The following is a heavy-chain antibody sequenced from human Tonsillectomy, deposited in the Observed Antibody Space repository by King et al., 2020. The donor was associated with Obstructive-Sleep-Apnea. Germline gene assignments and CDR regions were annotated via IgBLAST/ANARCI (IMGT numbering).Heavy chain of an antibody. D-gene: IGHD6-13*01. Sequence: VQLVESGGGVVQPGRSLRLSCAASGFTFSNYGMHWVRQAPGEGLEWVAIISYDGSDKYYADSLKGRFTISRDNSKSTLYLQMNSLSPADTAVFYCGGYNWFDPWGQGTLVTVSS. CDR2: ISYDGSDK. V-gene: IGHV3-30*03. CDR3: GGYNWFDP. CDR1: GFTFSNYG. J-gene: IGHJ5*02.